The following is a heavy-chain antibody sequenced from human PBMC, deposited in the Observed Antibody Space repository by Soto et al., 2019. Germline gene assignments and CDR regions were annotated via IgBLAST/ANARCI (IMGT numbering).Heavy chain of an antibody. CDR3: ARGFSNYDSSGYYYY. CDR1: GSTFSSYA. J-gene: IGHJ4*02. CDR2: IIPIIGTA. V-gene: IGHV1-69*01. D-gene: IGHD3-22*01. Sequence: QVQLVQAGAEVKKPGSSVKVSCKASGSTFSSYAISWVRQAPGQGLEWMGGIIPIIGTANYAQKFQGRVKITEDESTSTAYMELSSLRSEDTAVYYCARGFSNYDSSGYYYYWGQGTLVTVSS.